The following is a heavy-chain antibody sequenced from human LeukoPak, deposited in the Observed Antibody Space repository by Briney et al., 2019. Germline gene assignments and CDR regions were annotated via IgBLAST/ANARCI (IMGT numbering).Heavy chain of an antibody. Sequence: SVRVSCKAFEYTFIGYYIHWVRQAPGQGPEWMGRIIPILGIANYAQKFQGRVTITADKSTSTAYMELSSLRSEDTAVYYCARARYYDSSGYRSGNYFDYWGQGTLVTVSS. CDR3: ARARYYDSSGYRSGNYFDY. J-gene: IGHJ4*02. V-gene: IGHV1-69*04. CDR1: EYTFIGYY. CDR2: IIPILGIA. D-gene: IGHD3-22*01.